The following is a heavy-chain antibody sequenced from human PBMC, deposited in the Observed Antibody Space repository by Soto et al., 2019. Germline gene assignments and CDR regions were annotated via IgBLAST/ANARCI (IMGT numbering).Heavy chain of an antibody. Sequence: ASVKVSCKASGYTFTSYGISWVRQAPGQGLEWMGWISAYNGNTNYAQELQGRVTMTTDTSTSTAYMELRSLRSDDTAVYYCATDSMVRGVINGYYYGMDVWGQGTTVTSP. J-gene: IGHJ6*02. CDR1: GYTFTSYG. V-gene: IGHV1-18*04. CDR2: ISAYNGNT. D-gene: IGHD3-10*01. CDR3: ATDSMVRGVINGYYYGMDV.